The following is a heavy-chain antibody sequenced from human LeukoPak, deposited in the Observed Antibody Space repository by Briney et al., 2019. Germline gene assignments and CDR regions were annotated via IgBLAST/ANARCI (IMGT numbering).Heavy chain of an antibody. J-gene: IGHJ5*02. Sequence: GGSLRLSCTASEFTFSSYGMNWVRQAPGKGLEWVSYISSSGGTIYYADSVKGRFTVSRDNAKRSLYLRMNSLRAEDTAVYYCAGLTYDKRFDPWGQGTLVTVSS. D-gene: IGHD3-9*01. V-gene: IGHV3-48*03. CDR3: AGLTYDKRFDP. CDR1: EFTFSSYG. CDR2: ISSSGGTI.